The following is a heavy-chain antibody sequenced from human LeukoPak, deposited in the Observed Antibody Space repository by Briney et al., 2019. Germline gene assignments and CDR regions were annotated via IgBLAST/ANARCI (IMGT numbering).Heavy chain of an antibody. V-gene: IGHV4-30-4*08. D-gene: IGHD2-2*01. J-gene: IGHJ4*02. CDR1: GGSISSGDYY. CDR3: ARGEPAAIFN. Sequence: SETLSLTCTVSGGSISSGDYYWSWIRQPPGKGLEWIGYIYYSGSTYYNPSLKSRVTISVDTSKNQFSLKLSSVTAAYTAVYYCARGEPAAIFNWGQGTLVTVSS. CDR2: IYYSGST.